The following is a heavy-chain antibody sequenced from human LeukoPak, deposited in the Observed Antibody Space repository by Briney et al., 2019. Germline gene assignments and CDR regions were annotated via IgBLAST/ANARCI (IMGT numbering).Heavy chain of an antibody. CDR1: GFTFSSYS. D-gene: IGHD1-26*01. J-gene: IGHJ3*02. Sequence: GGSLRLSCAASGFTFSSYSMNWVRQAPGKGLEWVSYISSSSSTIYYADSVKGRFTIYRDNAKNSLYLQMNSLRDEDTAVYYCASEVGATTTVDAFDIWGQGTMVTVSS. CDR2: ISSSSSTI. CDR3: ASEVGATTTVDAFDI. V-gene: IGHV3-48*02.